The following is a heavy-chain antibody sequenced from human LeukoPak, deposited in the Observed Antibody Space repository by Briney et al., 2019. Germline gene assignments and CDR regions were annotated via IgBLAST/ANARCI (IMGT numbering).Heavy chain of an antibody. V-gene: IGHV4-34*01. J-gene: IGHJ5*02. CDR3: ARGQYYYDSSGYYTVYWFDP. CDR2: LNHSGST. Sequence: SETLSLTCAVYGGSFSGYYWSWIRQPPGKGLEWIGELNHSGSTNYNPSLKSRVTISVDTSKNQFSLKLSSVTAADTAVYYCARGQYYYDSSGYYTVYWFDPWGQGTLVTVSS. CDR1: GGSFSGYY. D-gene: IGHD3-22*01.